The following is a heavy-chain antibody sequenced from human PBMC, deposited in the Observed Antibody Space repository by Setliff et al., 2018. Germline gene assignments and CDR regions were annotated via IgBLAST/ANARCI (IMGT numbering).Heavy chain of an antibody. CDR2: IHPDDSDT. V-gene: IGHV5-51*01. J-gene: IGHJ5*02. Sequence: GESLKISCKVSGYTFTSYWIGWVRQAPGEGLEWMGVIHPDDSDTRYSPSFQGQVTISVDKSTNTAHLQWSRLKASDTAIYYCARQGDYDRVDPWGQGTLVTVSS. D-gene: IGHD4-17*01. CDR1: GYTFTSYW. CDR3: ARQGDYDRVDP.